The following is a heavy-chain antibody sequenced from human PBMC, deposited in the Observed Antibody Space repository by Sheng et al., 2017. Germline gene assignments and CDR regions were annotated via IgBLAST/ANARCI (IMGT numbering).Heavy chain of an antibody. D-gene: IGHD3-10*01. CDR1: GFTFSSYE. CDR3: ARDRPGVRSSFYYYYGMDV. J-gene: IGHJ6*02. CDR2: ISSSGSTI. V-gene: IGHV3-48*03. Sequence: EVQLVESGGGLVQPGGSLRLSCAASGFTFSSYEMNWVRQAPGKGLEWVSYISSSGSTIYYADSVKGRFNISRDNAKNSLYLQMNSLRAEDTAVYYCARDRPGVRSSFYYYYGMDVWGQGTTVTVSS.